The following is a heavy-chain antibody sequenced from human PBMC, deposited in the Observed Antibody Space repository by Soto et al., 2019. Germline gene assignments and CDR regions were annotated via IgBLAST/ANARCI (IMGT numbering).Heavy chain of an antibody. V-gene: IGHV1-69*01. CDR3: ARDNPKSGYSSSWSDHYFAY. D-gene: IGHD6-13*01. Sequence: QVQLVQSGAEVKKPGSSVKVSCKASGGNFSSYALSRVRQAPGPGLEWMGGIIPIFGTANYAQKFQGRVTITADESTSTAYMELSSLRSEDTAVYYCARDNPKSGYSSSWSDHYFAYLCQGTLVTVSS. J-gene: IGHJ4*02. CDR1: GGNFSSYA. CDR2: IIPIFGTA.